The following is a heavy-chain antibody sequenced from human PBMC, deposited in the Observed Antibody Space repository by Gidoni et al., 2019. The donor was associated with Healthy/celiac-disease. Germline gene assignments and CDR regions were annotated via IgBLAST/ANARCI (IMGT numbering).Heavy chain of an antibody. D-gene: IGHD3-10*01. CDR3: ARDGYYYGSGSSY. V-gene: IGHV3-66*01. CDR2: IYSGGST. Sequence: EVQLVASGGGLVQPGGSLRLSCPASGFTVSSNYISWVRQAPGKGLEWVSVIYSGGSTYYADSVKGRFTISRDNSKNTLYLQMNSLRAEDTAVYYCARDGYYYGSGSSYWGQGTLVTVSS. J-gene: IGHJ4*02. CDR1: GFTVSSNY.